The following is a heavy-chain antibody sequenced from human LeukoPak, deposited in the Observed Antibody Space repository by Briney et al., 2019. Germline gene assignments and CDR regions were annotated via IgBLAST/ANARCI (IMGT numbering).Heavy chain of an antibody. CDR3: ARSTRRDTEVALAEYFQH. CDR2: ISSTSKYI. CDR1: GFAFSDDS. J-gene: IGHJ1*01. Sequence: PGGSLRLSCVASGFAFSDDSMNWVRQPPGKGLEWVSSISSTSKYIYYADSVKGRFTISRDNAKNSLFLQMNSLRAEDTAVYYCARSTRRDTEVALAEYFQHWGQGTLVTVSS. V-gene: IGHV3-21*04. D-gene: IGHD5-18*01.